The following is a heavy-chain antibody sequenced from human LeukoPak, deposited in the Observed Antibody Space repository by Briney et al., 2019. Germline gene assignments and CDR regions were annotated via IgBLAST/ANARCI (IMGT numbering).Heavy chain of an antibody. CDR3: VSAYCGGDCYHSLLTD. V-gene: IGHV4-30-2*01. D-gene: IGHD2-21*02. J-gene: IGHJ4*02. CDR2: IYHSGSS. CDR1: GVSDGSGGYC. Sequence: SETLSVTCAVSGVSDGSGGYCWNWVRQPPGRGLEWLGYIYHSGSSFYNPSLKSRLTIPMDRSKNQFSLKLSSVTAADTAVYYCVSAYCGGDCYHSLLTDWGQEALVTVSS.